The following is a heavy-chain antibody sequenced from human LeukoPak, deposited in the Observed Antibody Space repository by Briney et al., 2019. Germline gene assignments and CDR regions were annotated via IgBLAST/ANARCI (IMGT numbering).Heavy chain of an antibody. CDR3: ARQDSGTYLNPLDI. Sequence: SETLSLTCTVSGFSISSYYWSWIRQPPGKGLEWIGYIYYTGSTNYNPSLKSRVTISVDTSKSQLSLKLRSVTAADTAVYYCARQDSGTYLNPLDIWGQGTVVTVSS. J-gene: IGHJ3*02. CDR1: GFSISSYY. D-gene: IGHD1-26*01. V-gene: IGHV4-59*08. CDR2: IYYTGST.